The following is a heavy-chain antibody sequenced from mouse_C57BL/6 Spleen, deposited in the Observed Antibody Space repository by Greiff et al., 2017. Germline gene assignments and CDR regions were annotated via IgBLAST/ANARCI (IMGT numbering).Heavy chain of an antibody. CDR1: GYTFTSYW. V-gene: IGHV1-64*01. D-gene: IGHD2-4*01. J-gene: IGHJ4*01. CDR3: AREGLRRDYYAMDY. CDR2: IHPNSGST. Sequence: QVQLQQPGAELVKPGASVKLSCKASGYTFTSYWMHWVKQRPGQGLEWIGMIHPNSGSTNYNEKFKSKATLTVDKSSSTAYMPLSSLTSEDSAVYYCAREGLRRDYYAMDYWGQGPSVTVSS.